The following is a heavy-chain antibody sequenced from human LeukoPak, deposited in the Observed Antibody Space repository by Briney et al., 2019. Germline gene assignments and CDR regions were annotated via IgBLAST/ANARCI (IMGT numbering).Heavy chain of an antibody. CDR2: ISYDGSNK. CDR3: ARQAQLPSPSYYYYGMDV. V-gene: IGHV3-30-3*01. J-gene: IGHJ6*02. Sequence: GRSLRLSCAASGFTFSSYAMNWVRQAPGKGLEWVAVISYDGSNKYYADSVKGRFTISRDNSKNTLYLQMNSLRAEDTAVYYCARQAQLPSPSYYYYGMDVWGQGTTVTVSS. CDR1: GFTFSSYA. D-gene: IGHD2-2*01.